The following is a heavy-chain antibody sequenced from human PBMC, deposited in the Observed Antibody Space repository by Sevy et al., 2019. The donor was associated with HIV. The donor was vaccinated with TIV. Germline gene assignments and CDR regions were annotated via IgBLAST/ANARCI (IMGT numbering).Heavy chain of an antibody. Sequence: ASVKVSCKTTGYIFSDYNMHWVRQAPGQGLEWMALINPNSGVTIYAHNFRGRVSVTRDTSMSTAYMGLSGLTSDDTAVYYCVREDINEPRTLLSFDIWGQGTMVTVSS. CDR3: VREDINEPRTLLSFDI. D-gene: IGHD1-1*01. J-gene: IGHJ3*02. CDR1: GYIFSDYN. CDR2: INPNSGVT. V-gene: IGHV1-2*06.